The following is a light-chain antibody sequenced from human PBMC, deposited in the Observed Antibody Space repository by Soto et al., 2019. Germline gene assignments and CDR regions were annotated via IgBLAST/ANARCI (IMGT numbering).Light chain of an antibody. CDR3: SSYAGDSIYVL. CDR2: HVS. CDR1: SRDVGGYHF. Sequence: QSVLTQPRSVSGSPGQSVSISCTGTSRDVGGYHFVSWYQHHPGRAPKLIIYHVSERPSGVPDRFSGPKSGDTASLTISGLQSEDEADYYCSSYAGDSIYVLFGGGTKLTVL. J-gene: IGLJ3*02. V-gene: IGLV2-11*01.